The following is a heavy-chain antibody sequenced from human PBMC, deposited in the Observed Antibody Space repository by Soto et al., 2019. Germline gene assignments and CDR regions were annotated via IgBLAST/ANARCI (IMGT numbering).Heavy chain of an antibody. Sequence: SSETLSLTCTVSGGSISSYYWSWIRQPPGKGLEWIGYIYYSGSTNYNPSLKSRVTISVDTSKNQFSLKLSSVTAADTAVYYCARDRIGVGHDVDTAMVGYFDYWGQGTLVTVSS. CDR1: GGSISSYY. CDR3: ARDRIGVGHDVDTAMVGYFDY. CDR2: IYYSGST. J-gene: IGHJ4*02. D-gene: IGHD5-18*01. V-gene: IGHV4-59*01.